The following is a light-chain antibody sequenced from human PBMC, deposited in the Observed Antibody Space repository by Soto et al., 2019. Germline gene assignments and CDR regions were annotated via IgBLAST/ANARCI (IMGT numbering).Light chain of an antibody. Sequence: IVLTQSPGTLSLSPGESATLSCCASQSVTNDYLAWYQQKHGQAPRLLIYDASARATGIPDRFSGSGSGTEYTLIISRLEPEDFAVYFCQQYGFSPISFGQGTRLEIK. CDR1: QSVTNDY. V-gene: IGKV3-20*01. CDR2: DAS. J-gene: IGKJ5*01. CDR3: QQYGFSPIS.